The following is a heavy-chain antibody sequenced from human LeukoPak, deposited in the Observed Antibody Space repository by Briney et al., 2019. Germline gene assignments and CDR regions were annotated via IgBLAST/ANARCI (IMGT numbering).Heavy chain of an antibody. J-gene: IGHJ4*02. CDR3: TRDPLRYLRVGHYDY. CDR2: IDYDSSHI. V-gene: IGHV3-21*01. D-gene: IGHD3-9*01. Sequence: GGSLRLSCAASGFTFSSYAMNWVRQVPGKGLEWVSSIDYDSSHIYYAASVRGRFTISRDNARNSVYLQVDSLRVEDTAVYYCTRDPLRYLRVGHYDYWGQGTLVAVSS. CDR1: GFTFSSYA.